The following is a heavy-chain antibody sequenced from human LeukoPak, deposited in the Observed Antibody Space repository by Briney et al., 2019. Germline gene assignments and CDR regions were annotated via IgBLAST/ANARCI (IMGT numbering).Heavy chain of an antibody. D-gene: IGHD6-13*01. J-gene: IGHJ4*02. Sequence: QPGASLRLSCAASGFTFSSHTMNWVRQAPGKGLEWVSGISSSGGSTYYADSVKGRFTISRDNSKNTLFLQMNSLRTEDTAVYFCAITRIPAGTWGQGTLVTVSP. CDR3: AITRIPAGT. CDR1: GFTFSSHT. V-gene: IGHV3-23*01. CDR2: ISSSGGST.